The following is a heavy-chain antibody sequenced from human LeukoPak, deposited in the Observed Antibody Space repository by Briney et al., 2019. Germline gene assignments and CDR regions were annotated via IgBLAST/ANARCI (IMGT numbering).Heavy chain of an antibody. CDR1: GYMFTKYA. CDR2: INGGNGKT. V-gene: IGHV1-3*01. J-gene: IGHJ4*02. Sequence: ASVKVSCKASGYMFTKYAVHWVRQAPGQKFEWMGWINGGNGKTKYSEKFQGRVTITRDTSASIGYMELSRLRSDDTAVYYCARAGGYSHFDYWGQGTLVTVSS. D-gene: IGHD3-10*01. CDR3: ARAGGYSHFDY.